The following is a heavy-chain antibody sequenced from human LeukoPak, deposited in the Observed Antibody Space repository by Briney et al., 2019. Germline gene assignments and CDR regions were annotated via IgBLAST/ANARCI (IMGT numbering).Heavy chain of an antibody. J-gene: IGHJ4*02. CDR3: ARTNTAMVPGDY. Sequence: GASVKVSCTASGYTFTGYYMHWVRQAPGQGLEWMGWINPNSGGTNYAQKFQGRVTMTRDTSISTAYMELSRLRSDDTAVYYCARTNTAMVPGDYWGQGTLVTVSS. V-gene: IGHV1-2*02. D-gene: IGHD5-18*01. CDR1: GYTFTGYY. CDR2: INPNSGGT.